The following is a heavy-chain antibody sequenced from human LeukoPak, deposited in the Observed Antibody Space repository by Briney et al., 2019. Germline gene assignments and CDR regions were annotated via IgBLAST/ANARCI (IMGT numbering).Heavy chain of an antibody. CDR2: ISVSGNT. V-gene: IGHV3-23*01. Sequence: PGGSLRLSCAASGFTLSSYAMSWVRQGPGKGLEWVSAISVSGNTYHADSVKGRFTISRDNSKNTLYLQMNSLRAEDTAVYYCAKDDDYGSGSFFDYWGQGTLVTVSS. J-gene: IGHJ4*02. CDR3: AKDDDYGSGSFFDY. CDR1: GFTLSSYA. D-gene: IGHD3-10*01.